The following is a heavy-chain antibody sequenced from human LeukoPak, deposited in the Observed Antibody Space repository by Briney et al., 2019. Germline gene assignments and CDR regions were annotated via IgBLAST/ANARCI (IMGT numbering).Heavy chain of an antibody. CDR1: GGSFSGYY. J-gene: IGHJ5*02. Sequence: SETLSLTCAVYGGSFSGYYWSWIRQPPGKGLEWIGEINHSGSTNYNPSLKSRVTISVDTSKNQFSLKLSSVTAADTAVYYCARHSSEVTIFGVVISGWFDPWGQGTLVTVSS. CDR3: ARHSSEVTIFGVVISGWFDP. D-gene: IGHD3-3*01. V-gene: IGHV4-34*01. CDR2: INHSGST.